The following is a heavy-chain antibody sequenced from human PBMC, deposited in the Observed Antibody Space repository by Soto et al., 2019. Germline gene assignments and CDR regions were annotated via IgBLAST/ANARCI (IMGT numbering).Heavy chain of an antibody. Sequence: GGSLRLSCAASGFTFSSYSMNWVRQAPGKGLEWVSYISSSSSTIYYADSVKGRFTISRDNAKNSLYLQMNSLRAEDTAVYYCAREYSSWGYNWFDPWGQGTLVTVSS. V-gene: IGHV3-48*01. J-gene: IGHJ5*02. CDR2: ISSSSSTI. D-gene: IGHD6-13*01. CDR3: AREYSSWGYNWFDP. CDR1: GFTFSSYS.